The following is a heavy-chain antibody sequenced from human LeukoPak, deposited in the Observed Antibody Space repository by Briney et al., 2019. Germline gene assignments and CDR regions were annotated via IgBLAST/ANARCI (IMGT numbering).Heavy chain of an antibody. CDR2: IYHSGST. Sequence: SETLSLTCAVSGYSISSGYYWGWIRPPPGKGLEWIGRIYHSGSTYYNPSLKSRVTISVDTSKNQFSLKLSSVTAADTAVYYCARQQQLVLGYFDYWGQGTLVTVSS. CDR1: GYSISSGYY. V-gene: IGHV4-38-2*01. D-gene: IGHD6-13*01. CDR3: ARQQQLVLGYFDY. J-gene: IGHJ4*02.